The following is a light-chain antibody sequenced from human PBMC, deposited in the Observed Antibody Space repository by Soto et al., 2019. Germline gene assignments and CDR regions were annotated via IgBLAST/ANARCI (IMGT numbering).Light chain of an antibody. CDR2: DVS. CDR3: SSYTSSSTEV. V-gene: IGLV2-14*03. Sequence: QSLLTQPAPVFGAPGQAIPLLCPGTSSVFGSYFYVSWYQHHPGKAPKLILYDVSARPSGVSDPFSGSKSGTRASLTISGLQPEAEADYYCSSYTSSSTEVFETGTKVTVL. J-gene: IGLJ1*01. CDR1: SSVFGSYFY.